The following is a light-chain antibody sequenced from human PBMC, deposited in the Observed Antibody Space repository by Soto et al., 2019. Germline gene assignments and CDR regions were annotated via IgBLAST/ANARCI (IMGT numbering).Light chain of an antibody. CDR1: QSVSSN. CDR3: QQYNNWPRWT. CDR2: GAS. V-gene: IGKV3-15*01. J-gene: IGKJ2*02. Sequence: EIVMTQSPATLSVSPGERATLSCRASQSVSSNLAWYQQKPGQAPRLLIYGASTRATGMPARFSGSGSGTEFTLTISSLQSEDFAVYYCQQYNNWPRWTFGQGTKLEIK.